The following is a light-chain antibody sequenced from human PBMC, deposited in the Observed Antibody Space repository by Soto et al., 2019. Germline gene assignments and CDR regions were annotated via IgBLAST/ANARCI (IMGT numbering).Light chain of an antibody. CDR1: HGISTY. CDR3: QQNENLPLN. Sequence: DIQMTQSPSSLSASVGDRVTITCQAGHGISTYLNWFQQKPGKAPKLLIYDASNLETGVPSRFSGRGSGTDFTLTISSLQPEDIATYYCQQNENLPLNFGGGTKVEIK. CDR2: DAS. V-gene: IGKV1-33*01. J-gene: IGKJ4*01.